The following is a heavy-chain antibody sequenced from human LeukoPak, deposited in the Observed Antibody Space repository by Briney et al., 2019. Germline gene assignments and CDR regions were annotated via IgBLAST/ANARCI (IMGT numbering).Heavy chain of an antibody. D-gene: IGHD5-18*01. CDR1: GGSISSYH. Sequence: SETLSLTCTVSGGSISSYHWSWIRQPPGKGLEWIGSIYYSGSTYYNPSLKSRVTISVDTSKNQFSLKLSSVTAADTAVYYCAPSPGKYSYGYRGWFDPWGQGTLVTVSS. V-gene: IGHV4-39*07. CDR3: APSPGKYSYGYRGWFDP. CDR2: IYYSGST. J-gene: IGHJ5*02.